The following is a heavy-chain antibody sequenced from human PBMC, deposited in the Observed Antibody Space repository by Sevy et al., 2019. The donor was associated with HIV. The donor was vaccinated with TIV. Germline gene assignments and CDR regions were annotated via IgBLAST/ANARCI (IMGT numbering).Heavy chain of an antibody. Sequence: ASVKVSCKASGYTFTSYAMHWVRQAPGQRLEWMGWINVGNGNTKYSQKFQGRVTITRDTSACTAYMELSSLRSEDTAVYYSARAILGGIQLWSSGLDYWGQGTLVTVSS. D-gene: IGHD5-18*01. CDR2: INVGNGNT. J-gene: IGHJ4*02. CDR1: GYTFTSYA. V-gene: IGHV1-3*01. CDR3: ARAILGGIQLWSSGLDY.